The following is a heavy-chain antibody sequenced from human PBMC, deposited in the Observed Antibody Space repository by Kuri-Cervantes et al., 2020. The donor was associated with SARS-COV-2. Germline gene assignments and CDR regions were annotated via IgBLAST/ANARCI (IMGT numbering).Heavy chain of an antibody. D-gene: IGHD6-13*01. J-gene: IGHJ6*03. CDR2: IYTSGST. V-gene: IGHV4-61*02. CDR3: AGALISSSWAYYMDV. Sequence: SCTVSGGSISSGSYYWSWIRQPAGKGLEWIGRIYTSGSTNYNPSLKSRVTISVDTSKNQFSLRLSSVTAADTAVYYCAGALISSSWAYYMDVWGKGTTVTVSS. CDR1: GGSISSGSYY.